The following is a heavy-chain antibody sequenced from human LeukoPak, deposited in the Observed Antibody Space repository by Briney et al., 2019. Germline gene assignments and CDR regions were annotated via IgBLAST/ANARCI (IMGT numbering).Heavy chain of an antibody. D-gene: IGHD3-9*01. CDR2: IKSKADGGTT. CDR3: TTLRYFDWLLS. Sequence: PGGSLRLSCAASGFTFSKAWMSWVRQAPGKGLEWVGRIKSKADGGTTDYAVPVKGRFTFSRDDSKNTLYLQMNSLKTEDTAVYYCTTLRYFDWLLSWGQGTLVTVSS. V-gene: IGHV3-15*01. J-gene: IGHJ5*02. CDR1: GFTFSKAW.